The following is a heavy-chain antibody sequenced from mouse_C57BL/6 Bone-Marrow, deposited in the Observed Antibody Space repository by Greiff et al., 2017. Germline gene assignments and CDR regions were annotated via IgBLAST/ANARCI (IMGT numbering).Heavy chain of an antibody. J-gene: IGHJ2*01. V-gene: IGHV1-59*01. CDR2: IDPSDSYT. D-gene: IGHD1-1*01. Sequence: VQLQQPGAELVRPGTSVKLSCKASGYTFTSYWMHWVKQRPGQGLEWIGVIDPSDSYTNYNQKFKGKATLTVDTSSSTAYMQLSSLTSEYSAVYYCARNYGSPFDYWGQGTTLTVSS. CDR1: GYTFTSYW. CDR3: ARNYGSPFDY.